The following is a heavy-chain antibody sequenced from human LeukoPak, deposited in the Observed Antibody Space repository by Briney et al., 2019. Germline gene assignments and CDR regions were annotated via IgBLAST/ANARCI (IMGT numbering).Heavy chain of an antibody. CDR2: ISSSGTTI. J-gene: IGHJ3*02. D-gene: IGHD3-10*01. Sequence: GGSLRLSCAASGFAFSSYEMNWVRQAPGKGLEWVSYISSSGTTIYDADSVKGRFTISRDNAKNSLYLQMTSLRAEDTAVYYCARDEIQSGAFDIWGRGTMVTVSS. CDR3: ARDEIQSGAFDI. CDR1: GFAFSSYE. V-gene: IGHV3-48*03.